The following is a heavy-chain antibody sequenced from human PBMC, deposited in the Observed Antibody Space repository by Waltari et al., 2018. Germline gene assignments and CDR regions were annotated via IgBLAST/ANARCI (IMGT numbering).Heavy chain of an antibody. J-gene: IGHJ4*02. V-gene: IGHV3-48*03. D-gene: IGHD2-21*02. CDR3: ATVVTAKRFDY. CDR1: GFAFSSYE. Sequence: EVQLVESGGGLVQPGGSLRLSCAASGFAFSSYEMNWVRQAPGKGLEWVSYISSSGSTIYYADSVKGRFTISRDNAKNSLYLQMNSLRAEDTAVYYCATVVTAKRFDYWGQGTLVTVSS. CDR2: ISSSGSTI.